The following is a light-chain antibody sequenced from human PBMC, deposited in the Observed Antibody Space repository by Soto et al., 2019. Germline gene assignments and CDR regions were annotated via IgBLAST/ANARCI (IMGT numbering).Light chain of an antibody. J-gene: IGKJ4*02. CDR3: QQYNSYLRT. CDR1: QRISSW. Sequence: DIQITQSPSTLSASVGDRVTITCRASQRISSWLAWYQQKPGKAPKLLIYDASSLESGVTSRFSGSGSGTEFTLTISSLQPDDFATYYCQQYNSYLRTCGGGTKVDIK. CDR2: DAS. V-gene: IGKV1-5*01.